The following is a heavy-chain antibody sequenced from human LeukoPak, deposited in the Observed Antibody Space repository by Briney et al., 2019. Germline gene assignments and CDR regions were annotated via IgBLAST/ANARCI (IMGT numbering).Heavy chain of an antibody. D-gene: IGHD6-19*01. CDR3: ARDLAVAGKY. J-gene: IGHJ4*02. Sequence: KPGGSLRLSCAASGFTFSSYSMNWVRQAPGKGLEWVSSISSSSTYIYYADSVKGRLTISRDNAKNSLYLQMNSLRAEDTAVYYCARDLAVAGKYWGQGTLVTVSS. CDR1: GFTFSSYS. CDR2: ISSSSTYI. V-gene: IGHV3-21*01.